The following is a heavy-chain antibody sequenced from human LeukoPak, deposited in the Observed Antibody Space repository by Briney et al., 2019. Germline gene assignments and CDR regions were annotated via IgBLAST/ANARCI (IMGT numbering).Heavy chain of an antibody. J-gene: IGHJ3*02. Sequence: QPGGSLRLSCAASGFTFSSYGMHWVRQAPGKGLEWVAFIRYDGSNKYYADSVKGRFTISRDNSKNTLYLQMNSLRAEDTAVYYCARESITMVRGTAFDIWGQGTMVTVSS. CDR2: IRYDGSNK. D-gene: IGHD3-10*01. CDR3: ARESITMVRGTAFDI. CDR1: GFTFSSYG. V-gene: IGHV3-30*02.